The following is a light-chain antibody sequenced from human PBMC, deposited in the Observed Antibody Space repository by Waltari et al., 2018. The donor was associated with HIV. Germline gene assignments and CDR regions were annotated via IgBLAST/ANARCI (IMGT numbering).Light chain of an antibody. J-gene: IGKJ4*01. CDR1: HDIKTS. V-gene: IGKV1-33*01. CDR3: QHYDYLLT. CDR2: GAY. Sequence: IQMTQSPSSLSVSVRDIVTITCQANHDIKTSINVYHQKSGKAHRLLVYGAYHLETGVPSRINATEAGAQFALTSHPQSPGNFGVYFWQHYDYLLTFGGGSRIEI.